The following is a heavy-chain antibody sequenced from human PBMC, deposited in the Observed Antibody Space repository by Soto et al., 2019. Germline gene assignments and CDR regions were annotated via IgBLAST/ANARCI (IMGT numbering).Heavy chain of an antibody. Sequence: EVQLVESGGGLVQPGGSLRLSCAATGFTFSTYWMHWVRQGPGRGLVWVSRISTDGSSTTYADSVKGRFTISRDNAKNTLYLQMNRLRDEDTAVYYCARATGSTHPFDYWGQGSLVTVSS. J-gene: IGHJ4*02. CDR1: GFTFSTYW. CDR3: ARATGSTHPFDY. D-gene: IGHD2-2*01. CDR2: ISTDGSST. V-gene: IGHV3-74*01.